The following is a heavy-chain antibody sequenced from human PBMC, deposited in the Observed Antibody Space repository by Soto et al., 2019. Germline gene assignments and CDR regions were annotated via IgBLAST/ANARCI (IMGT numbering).Heavy chain of an antibody. CDR2: ISGSGGST. J-gene: IGHJ4*02. Sequence: EVQLLESGGGLVHPGGSRSLSCAASGFPFSSYDMSWVGQAPGKGLEWVSAISGSGGSTYYADSVKGRFTISRDNSKNTLYLQMNILRTEDTAVYYCAKDKLLAVAVIFDYWGQGTLVTVSS. CDR1: GFPFSSYD. V-gene: IGHV3-23*01. D-gene: IGHD6-19*01. CDR3: AKDKLLAVAVIFDY.